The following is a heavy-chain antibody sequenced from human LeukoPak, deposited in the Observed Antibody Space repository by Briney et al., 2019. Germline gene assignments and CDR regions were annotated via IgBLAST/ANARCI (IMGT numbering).Heavy chain of an antibody. V-gene: IGHV4-39*07. D-gene: IGHD3-22*01. J-gene: IGHJ3*02. CDR2: IYYSGST. CDR1: GGSISSSSYY. CDR3: ARDLRPYDSSGYYDAFDI. Sequence: SETLSLTCTVSGGSISSSSYYWGWIRQPPGKGLEWIGSIYYSGSTYYNPSLKSRVTISVDTSKNQFSLKLSSVTAADTAVYYRARDLRPYDSSGYYDAFDIWGQGTMVTVSS.